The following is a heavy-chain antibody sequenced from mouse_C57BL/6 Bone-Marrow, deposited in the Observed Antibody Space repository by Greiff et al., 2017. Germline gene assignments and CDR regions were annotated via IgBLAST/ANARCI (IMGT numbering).Heavy chain of an antibody. CDR2: ISSGSSTS. J-gene: IGHJ3*01. V-gene: IGHV5-17*01. CDR1: GFTFSDYG. D-gene: IGHD4-1*01. CDR3: ARGTGSPFAY. Sequence: EVHLVASGGGLVKPGGSLKLSCAASGFTFSDYGMHWVRQAPEKGLEWVAYISSGSSTSYYADTVKGRFTISRDNAKNTLFLQMTSLRSEDTAMYYCARGTGSPFAYWGQGTLVTVSA.